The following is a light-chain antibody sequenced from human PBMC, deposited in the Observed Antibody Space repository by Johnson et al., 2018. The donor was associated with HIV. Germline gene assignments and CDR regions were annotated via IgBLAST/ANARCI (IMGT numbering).Light chain of an antibody. V-gene: IGLV1-51*02. CDR2: ENN. Sequence: QSVLTQPPSVSAAPGQKVTISCSGSSSNIGNNYVSWYQQLPGTAPKLLIYENNKRPSGIPDRFSASKSGTSATLGITGLQTGYEADYYCATWDSSLSGGVFGTGTKVTVL. J-gene: IGLJ1*01. CDR1: SSNIGNNY. CDR3: ATWDSSLSGGV.